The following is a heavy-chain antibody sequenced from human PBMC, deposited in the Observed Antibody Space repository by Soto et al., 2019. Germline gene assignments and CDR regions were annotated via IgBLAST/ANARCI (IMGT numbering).Heavy chain of an antibody. CDR3: AHVPGSGQLLYSYYYYMDV. Sequence: QITLKESGPTLVKPTQTLTLTCTFSGFSLTTRGVGVGWIRQPPGKPLEGLALIYWDDDKRYSPSLKSRLTITKDTSKNQVVLTLTNMDPVDTATYYCAHVPGSGQLLYSYYYYMDVWGKGATVAVS. D-gene: IGHD3-10*01. V-gene: IGHV2-5*02. J-gene: IGHJ6*03. CDR1: GFSLTTRGVG. CDR2: IYWDDDK.